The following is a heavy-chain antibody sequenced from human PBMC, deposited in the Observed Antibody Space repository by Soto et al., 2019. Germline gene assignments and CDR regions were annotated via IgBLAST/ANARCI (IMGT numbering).Heavy chain of an antibody. Sequence: SETLSLTCTVSGGSISSGGYYWSWIRQHPGKGLEWIGYIYYSGSTYYNPSLKSRVTISVDTSKNQFSLKLSSVTAADTAVYYCARGKLLWFEAPDAFDIWGQGTMVTVSS. CDR2: IYYSGST. V-gene: IGHV4-31*03. CDR1: GGSISSGGYY. CDR3: ARGKLLWFEAPDAFDI. D-gene: IGHD3-10*01. J-gene: IGHJ3*02.